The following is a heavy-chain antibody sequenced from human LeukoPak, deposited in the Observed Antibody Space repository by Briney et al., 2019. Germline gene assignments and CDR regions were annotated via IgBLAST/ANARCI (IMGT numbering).Heavy chain of an antibody. J-gene: IGHJ4*02. CDR3: ARQKYSGSSLDY. Sequence: GGSLRLSCAASGFTFSDYYMSWIRQAPGKGLEWVALISYDGSNKYYADSVKGRFTISRDNSKSTLYLQMNSLGAEDTAVYYCARQKYSGSSLDYWGQGTLVTVSS. CDR1: GFTFSDYY. V-gene: IGHV3-33*08. D-gene: IGHD6-6*01. CDR2: ISYDGSNK.